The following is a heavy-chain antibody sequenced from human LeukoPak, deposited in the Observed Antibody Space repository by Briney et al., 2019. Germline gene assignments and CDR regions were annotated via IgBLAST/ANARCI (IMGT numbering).Heavy chain of an antibody. Sequence: GGTLRLSCAASGFTFSSYGMSWVRQAPGKGLEWVSAISGSGGSTYYADSVKGRFTISRDNSKNTLYLQMNSLRAEDTAVYYCAKAGKYDSSGYVRYYFDYWGQGTLVTVSS. V-gene: IGHV3-23*01. J-gene: IGHJ4*02. D-gene: IGHD3-22*01. CDR2: ISGSGGST. CDR3: AKAGKYDSSGYVRYYFDY. CDR1: GFTFSSYG.